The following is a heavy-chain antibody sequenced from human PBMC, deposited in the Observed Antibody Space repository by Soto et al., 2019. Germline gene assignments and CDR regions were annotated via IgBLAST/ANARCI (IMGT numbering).Heavy chain of an antibody. J-gene: IGHJ4*02. D-gene: IGHD3-10*01. Sequence: PGGSLRLSCAASGFTFSSYAMHWVRQAPGKGLQWVATVGGGGDNKFYADSVKGRFTISRDDSQNMVFLQMNSLRPEDTAVYFCAKRDSGSGRSPPLINYWGQGTLVTVS. CDR2: VGGGGDNK. CDR1: GFTFSSYA. V-gene: IGHV3-23*01. CDR3: AKRDSGSGRSPPLINY.